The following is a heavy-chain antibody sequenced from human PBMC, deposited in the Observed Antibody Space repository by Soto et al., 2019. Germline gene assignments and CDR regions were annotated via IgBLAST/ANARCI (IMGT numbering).Heavy chain of an antibody. D-gene: IGHD4-17*01. CDR3: ARDLGDYGTFLFDY. J-gene: IGHJ4*01. CDR2: IYPGDSDT. V-gene: IGHV5-51*01. Sequence: PGESLKISCKGSGYSFTNYWIGWVRQMPGKGLEWMGIIYPGDSDTRYSPSFQGQVTISADKSISTAYLQWNSLRASDTAMYYCARDLGDYGTFLFDYWGQGTLVTVSS. CDR1: GYSFTNYW.